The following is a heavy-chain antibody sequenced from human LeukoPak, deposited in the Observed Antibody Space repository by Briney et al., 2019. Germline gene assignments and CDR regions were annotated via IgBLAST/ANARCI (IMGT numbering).Heavy chain of an antibody. J-gene: IGHJ4*02. Sequence: ASETLSLTCTVSGGSISSYYWGWIRQPPGKGLEWIGSIYYSGSTYYNPSLKSRFTISVDTSKNQFSLKLSSVTAADTPVYYCARQAYSNYVGFDYWGRGTLVTVSS. CDR2: IYYSGST. CDR1: GGSISSYY. D-gene: IGHD4-11*01. CDR3: ARQAYSNYVGFDY. V-gene: IGHV4-39*01.